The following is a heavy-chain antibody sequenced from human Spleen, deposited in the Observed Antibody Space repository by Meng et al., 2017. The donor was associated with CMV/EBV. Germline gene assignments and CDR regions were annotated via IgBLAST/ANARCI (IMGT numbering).Heavy chain of an antibody. Sequence: SVKVSCKASGGTFSSYTISWVRQAPGQGLEWMGRIIPILGIANYAQKFQGRATITADKSTSTAYMELSSLRSEDTAVYYCARPGNSSAYYGMDVWGQGTTVTVSS. CDR1: GGTFSSYT. J-gene: IGHJ6*02. CDR2: IIPILGIA. CDR3: ARPGNSSAYYGMDV. V-gene: IGHV1-69*02. D-gene: IGHD6-6*01.